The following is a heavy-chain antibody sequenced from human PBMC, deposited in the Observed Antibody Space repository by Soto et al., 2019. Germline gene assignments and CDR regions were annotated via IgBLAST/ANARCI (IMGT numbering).Heavy chain of an antibody. D-gene: IGHD2-21*02. V-gene: IGHV4-59*01. CDR2: IYYSGST. Sequence: PSETLSLTCTVSGGSIGSYYWSWIRQPPGKGLEWIGYIYYSGSTNYNPSLKSRVTISVDTSKNQFSLKLSSVTAADTAVYYCARLSYCGGDCYSPYYYYGMDVWGQGTTITVS. CDR1: GGSIGSYY. J-gene: IGHJ6*02. CDR3: ARLSYCGGDCYSPYYYYGMDV.